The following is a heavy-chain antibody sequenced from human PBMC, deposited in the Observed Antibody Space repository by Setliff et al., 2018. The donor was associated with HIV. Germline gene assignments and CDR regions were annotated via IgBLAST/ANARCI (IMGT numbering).Heavy chain of an antibody. CDR2: IYYSGNT. CDR1: GASIRGHY. Sequence: NPSETLSLTCSVSGASIRGHYWSWIRQSPGKGLEWIGNIYYSGNTNYNPSFKSRVTISVDTSKNQFSLRVNSVTAADTAVYYCARSLVPSGYYYGRHAFDIWGQGTKVTVSS. V-gene: IGHV4-59*08. J-gene: IGHJ3*02. D-gene: IGHD3-22*01. CDR3: ARSLVPSGYYYGRHAFDI.